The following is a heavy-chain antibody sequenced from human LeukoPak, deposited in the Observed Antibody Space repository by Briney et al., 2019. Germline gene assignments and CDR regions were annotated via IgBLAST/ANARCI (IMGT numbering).Heavy chain of an antibody. Sequence: GGSLRLSCAASGFTFSSYSMNWVRQAPGKGLEWVSYISSSTSTIYYADSVKGRFTISRDNAKNSLYLQMDSLRAEDTAAYYCARDSLTMIVGRQKRGLDYWGQGTLVTVSS. CDR1: GFTFSSYS. V-gene: IGHV3-48*01. J-gene: IGHJ4*02. D-gene: IGHD3-22*01. CDR2: ISSSTSTI. CDR3: ARDSLTMIVGRQKRGLDY.